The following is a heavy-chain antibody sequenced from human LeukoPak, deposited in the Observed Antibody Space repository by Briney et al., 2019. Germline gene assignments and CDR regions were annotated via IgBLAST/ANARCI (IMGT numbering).Heavy chain of an antibody. CDR1: GFTFSSYW. Sequence: GGSLRLSCAASGFTFSSYWMHWVRQVPGKGLVWVSRIDNDGSSTSYADSVKGRFTISRDNAKNTLYLQMNSLRAEDTVVYYCVRVRRDGSPGAFDIWGQGTMVTVSS. V-gene: IGHV3-74*01. D-gene: IGHD5-24*01. J-gene: IGHJ3*02. CDR2: IDNDGSST. CDR3: VRVRRDGSPGAFDI.